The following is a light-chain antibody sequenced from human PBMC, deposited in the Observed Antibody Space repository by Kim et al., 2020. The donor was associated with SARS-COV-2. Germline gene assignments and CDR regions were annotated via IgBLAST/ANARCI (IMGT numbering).Light chain of an antibody. J-gene: IGKJ4*01. CDR1: QSVNSY. Sequence: VSPGERAPLSCRASQSVNSYLAWSQQKPGQAPRLLIYGASTRATGIPARFSGSGSGTEFTLTISSLQSEDFAVYYCQQYNDFPVTFGGGTKVDIK. V-gene: IGKV3-15*01. CDR3: QQYNDFPVT. CDR2: GAS.